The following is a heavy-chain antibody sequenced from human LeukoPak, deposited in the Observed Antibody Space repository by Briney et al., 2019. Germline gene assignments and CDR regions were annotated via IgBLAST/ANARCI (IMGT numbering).Heavy chain of an antibody. D-gene: IGHD2-21*01. Sequence: GGSLRLSCAGSGFTFSRFGMHWVRQAPGKGLEWVAFIRYDGSNKYYADSVQGRFIISRDNSKDTLYLHMNSLRAEDTAVYYCANEGSSLVIHAFDIWGQGTVVTVSS. CDR1: GFTFSRFG. V-gene: IGHV3-30*02. J-gene: IGHJ3*02. CDR2: IRYDGSNK. CDR3: ANEGSSLVIHAFDI.